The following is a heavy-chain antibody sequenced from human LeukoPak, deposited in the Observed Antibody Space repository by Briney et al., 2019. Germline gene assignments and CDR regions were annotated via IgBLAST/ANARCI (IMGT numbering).Heavy chain of an antibody. V-gene: IGHV3-74*01. Sequence: GGSLRLSCAASGFTFSIYAMSWVRQAPGKGLEWVSHINSDGRTTDYADSVRGRFTISRDNAKNTLYLQMNRLTVEDTAVYYCARDVVGPFDYWGQGTLVTVSS. CDR2: INSDGRTT. CDR1: GFTFSIYA. J-gene: IGHJ4*02. CDR3: ARDVVGPFDY. D-gene: IGHD1-26*01.